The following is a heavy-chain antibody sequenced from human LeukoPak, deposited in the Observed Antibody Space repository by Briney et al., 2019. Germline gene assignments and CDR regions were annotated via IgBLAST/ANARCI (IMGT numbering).Heavy chain of an antibody. CDR3: ARGGYGGNFDFDY. V-gene: IGHV1-2*04. CDR2: INPNSGGT. J-gene: IGHJ4*02. CDR1: GYTFTGYY. D-gene: IGHD4-23*01. Sequence: ASVKVSCKASGYTFTGYYMHWVRQAPGQGLEWMGWINPNSGGTNYAQKFQGWVTMTRDTSISTAYMELSRLRSEDTAVYYCARGGYGGNFDFDYWGQGTLVTVSS.